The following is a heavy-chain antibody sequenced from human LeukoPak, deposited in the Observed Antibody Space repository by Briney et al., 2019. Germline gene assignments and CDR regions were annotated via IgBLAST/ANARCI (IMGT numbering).Heavy chain of an antibody. CDR1: GGSISSGGYY. D-gene: IGHD5-24*01. Sequence: SQTLSLTCTVSGGSISSGGYYWSWIRQHPGKGLEWIGYIYYSGSTYYNPSLKSRVTISVDTSKNQFSLKLSSVTAADTAVYYCARDLRDGYNYHWFDPWGQGTLVTVSS. CDR3: ARDLRDGYNYHWFDP. CDR2: IYYSGST. J-gene: IGHJ5*02. V-gene: IGHV4-31*03.